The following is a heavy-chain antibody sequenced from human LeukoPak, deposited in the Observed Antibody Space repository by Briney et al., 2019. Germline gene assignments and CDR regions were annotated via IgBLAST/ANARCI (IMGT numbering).Heavy chain of an antibody. Sequence: GSLRLSCAASGFTFSSYWMSWVRQAPGKGLEWIGEINHSGSTNYNPSLKSRVTISVDTSKNQFSLKLSSVTAADTAVYYCARGPALATTVTSAQAVDYWGQGTLVTVSS. CDR2: INHSGST. V-gene: IGHV4-34*01. CDR3: ARGPALATTVTSAQAVDY. J-gene: IGHJ4*02. D-gene: IGHD4-17*01. CDR1: GFTFSSYW.